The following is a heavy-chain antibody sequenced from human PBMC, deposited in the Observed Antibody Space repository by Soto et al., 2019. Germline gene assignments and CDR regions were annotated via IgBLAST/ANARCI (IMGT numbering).Heavy chain of an antibody. V-gene: IGHV1-69*13. CDR3: ARGPPTSSWYDGWFDP. CDR2: IIPIFGTA. J-gene: IGHJ5*02. D-gene: IGHD6-13*01. CDR1: GGTFSSYA. Sequence: GDSVKVSCKASGGTFSSYAISWVRQAPGQGLEWMGGIIPIFGTANYAQKFQGRVTITADESTSTAYMELSSLRSEDTAVYYCARGPPTSSWYDGWFDPWGQGPLVTVSS.